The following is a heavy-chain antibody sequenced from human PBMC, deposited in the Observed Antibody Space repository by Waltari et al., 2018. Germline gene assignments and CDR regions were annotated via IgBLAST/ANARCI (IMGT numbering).Heavy chain of an antibody. CDR2: MNPSSGNT. V-gene: IGHV1-8*01. CDR1: GYTFTSYD. J-gene: IGHJ6*02. CDR3: ARGEDTAVFYYYYGMDV. Sequence: QVQLVQSGAEVKKPGASVKVSCKASGYTFTSYDINWVRQATGQGLEWMGWMNPSSGNTGYAQKFQGRVTMTRNTSISTAYMELSSLRSEDTAVYYCARGEDTAVFYYYYGMDVWGQGTTVTVSS. D-gene: IGHD2-2*02.